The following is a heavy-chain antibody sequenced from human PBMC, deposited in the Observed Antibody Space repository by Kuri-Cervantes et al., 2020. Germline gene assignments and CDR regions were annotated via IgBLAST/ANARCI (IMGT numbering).Heavy chain of an antibody. V-gene: IGHV1-69*13. D-gene: IGHD3-22*01. CDR2: IIPIFGTA. Sequence: SVKVSCKASGGTFSSYAISWVRQAPGQGLEWMGGIIPIFGTANYAQKFQGRVTITADESTSTAYMELSSLRSEDTAVYYCARGPYDSSGRLTPPGAYWGQGTLVTVSS. CDR3: ARGPYDSSGRLTPPGAY. CDR1: GGTFSSYA. J-gene: IGHJ4*02.